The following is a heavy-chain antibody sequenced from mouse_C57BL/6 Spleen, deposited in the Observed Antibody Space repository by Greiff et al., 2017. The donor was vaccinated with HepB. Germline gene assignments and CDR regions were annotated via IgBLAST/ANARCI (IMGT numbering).Heavy chain of an antibody. CDR2: ISSGSSTI. Sequence: DVMLVESGGGLVKPGGSLKLSCAASGFTFSDYGMHWVRQAPEKGLEWVAYISSGSSTIYYADTVKGRFTISRDNAKNTLFLQMTSLRSEDTAMYYGARDYSNSLYAMDYWGQGTSVTGSS. V-gene: IGHV5-17*01. D-gene: IGHD2-5*01. J-gene: IGHJ4*01. CDR1: GFTFSDYG. CDR3: ARDYSNSLYAMDY.